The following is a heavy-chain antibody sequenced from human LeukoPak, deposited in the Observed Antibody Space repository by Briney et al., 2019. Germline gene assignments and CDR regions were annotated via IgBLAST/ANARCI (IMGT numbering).Heavy chain of an antibody. CDR1: GGSISSYY. Sequence: KPSETLSLTCTVSGGSISSYYWSWIRQPAGKGLEWIGRIYTGGSTNYNPSLKSRVTMSVDTSKNQFSLNLSSVTAADTAVYYCARDGAERGVASRAFDYWGQGTLVTVSS. D-gene: IGHD3-10*01. CDR3: ARDGAERGVASRAFDY. CDR2: IYTGGST. J-gene: IGHJ4*02. V-gene: IGHV4-4*07.